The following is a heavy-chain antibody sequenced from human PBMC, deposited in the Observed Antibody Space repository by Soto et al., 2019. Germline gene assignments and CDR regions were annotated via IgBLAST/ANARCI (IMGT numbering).Heavy chain of an antibody. CDR2: IYPGDSDT. V-gene: IGHV5-51*01. Sequence: SGESLKISCKGSGYSFTSYWIGWVRQMPGKGLEWMGVIYPGDSDTRYSPSFQGQVTISADKSISTAYLQWSSLKASDTAMYYCASNTEEWSPGDYGMDVWGQGTTVTVSS. D-gene: IGHD3-3*01. J-gene: IGHJ6*02. CDR3: ASNTEEWSPGDYGMDV. CDR1: GYSFTSYW.